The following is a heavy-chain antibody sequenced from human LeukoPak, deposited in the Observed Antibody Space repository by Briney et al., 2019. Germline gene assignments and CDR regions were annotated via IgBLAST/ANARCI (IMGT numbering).Heavy chain of an antibody. V-gene: IGHV3-23*01. CDR1: GFTFSSYA. CDR3: AKGDLWFGELLHFDY. D-gene: IGHD3-10*01. J-gene: IGHJ4*02. CDR2: ISGSGCST. Sequence: GGSLRLSCAASGFTFSSYAMSWVRQAAGKGLEWVSAISGSGCSTYYAHSVKGRFTISRDNSKNTLYLQMNGLRAEDTAVYCCAKGDLWFGELLHFDYWGQGTLVTVSS.